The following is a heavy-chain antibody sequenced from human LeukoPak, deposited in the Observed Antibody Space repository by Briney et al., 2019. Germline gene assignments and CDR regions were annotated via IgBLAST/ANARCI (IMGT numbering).Heavy chain of an antibody. V-gene: IGHV4-34*01. CDR1: GGSFSGYY. D-gene: IGHD6-6*01. Sequence: PSETLSLTCGVYGGSFSGYYWAWIRQPPGKGLEWIGEINHSGSTNYNPSPKSRVTMSVDTSKIQFSLNLSSVTAADTAVYYCARSPYSSSSLDYWGQGTLVTVSS. CDR3: ARSPYSSSSLDY. J-gene: IGHJ4*02. CDR2: INHSGST.